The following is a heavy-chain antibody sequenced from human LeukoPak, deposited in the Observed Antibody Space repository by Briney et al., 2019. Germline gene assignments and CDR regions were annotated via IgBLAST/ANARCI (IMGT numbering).Heavy chain of an antibody. V-gene: IGHV4-59*01. CDR2: IYYSGST. Sequence: PSETLSLTCTVSGGSISSYYWSWIRQPPGKGLEWTGYIYYSGSTNYNPSLKSRVTISVDTSKNQFSLKLSSVTAADTAVYYCARDGWSYNYYYGMDVWGQGTTVTVSS. CDR1: GGSISSYY. CDR3: ARDGWSYNYYYGMDV. D-gene: IGHD1-26*01. J-gene: IGHJ6*02.